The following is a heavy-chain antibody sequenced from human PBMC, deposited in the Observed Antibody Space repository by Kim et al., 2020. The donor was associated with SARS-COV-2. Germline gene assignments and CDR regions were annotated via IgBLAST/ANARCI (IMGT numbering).Heavy chain of an antibody. J-gene: IGHJ4*02. V-gene: IGHV7-4-1*02. CDR3: ARDSTGYFDS. CDR2: KQ. Sequence: KQTYAQGFTGRFVFSLDTSGSTAYLQVSNLKAEDTAVYYCARDSTGYFDSWGQGTLVTVSS. D-gene: IGHD2-8*02.